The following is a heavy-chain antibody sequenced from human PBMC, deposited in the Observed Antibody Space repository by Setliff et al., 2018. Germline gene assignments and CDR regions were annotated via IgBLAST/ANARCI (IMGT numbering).Heavy chain of an antibody. D-gene: IGHD3-22*01. J-gene: IGHJ4*02. CDR3: ARAYYDSSGYYPLVY. V-gene: IGHV2-26*01. CDR2: IFSNDEK. CDR1: GFSLSNARMG. Sequence: SGPTRVNPTETLTLTCTVSGFSLSNARMGVSWIRQPPGKALEWLAHIFSNDEKSYSTSLKSRLTISKDTSKSQVVLTMTNMDPVDTATYYCARAYYDSSGYYPLVYWGQGTLVTISS.